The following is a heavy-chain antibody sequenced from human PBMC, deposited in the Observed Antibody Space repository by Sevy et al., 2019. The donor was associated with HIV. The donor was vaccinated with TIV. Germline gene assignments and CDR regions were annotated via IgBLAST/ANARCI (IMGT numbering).Heavy chain of an antibody. Sequence: GGSLRLSCAASGFTFTYAWMTWVRQAPGKGLEWLGRIKSKADGGTIDYAAPVKGRFTISRDDSKNTLYLQMNSPKTEDTGVYYCSTDPIILLLVTDGMDVWGRGTTVTVSS. CDR2: IKSKADGGTI. V-gene: IGHV3-15*01. J-gene: IGHJ6*02. CDR3: STDPIILLLVTDGMDV. CDR1: GFTFTYAW. D-gene: IGHD2-8*02.